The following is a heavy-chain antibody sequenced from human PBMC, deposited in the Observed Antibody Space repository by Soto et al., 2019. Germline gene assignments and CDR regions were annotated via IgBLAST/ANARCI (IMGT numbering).Heavy chain of an antibody. CDR2: ISTYNGNT. D-gene: IGHD5-18*01. J-gene: IGHJ4*02. CDR1: GYTFTNYG. CDR3: ASGRAMVNYTLGY. V-gene: IGHV1-18*01. Sequence: GASVKVSCKASGYTFTNYGVSWVRQAPGQGLEWVGWISTYNGNTNYAQKFQDRVTMSRDTSTSTVYMELRSLRSEDTAVYYCASGRAMVNYTLGYWGQGTLVTVSS.